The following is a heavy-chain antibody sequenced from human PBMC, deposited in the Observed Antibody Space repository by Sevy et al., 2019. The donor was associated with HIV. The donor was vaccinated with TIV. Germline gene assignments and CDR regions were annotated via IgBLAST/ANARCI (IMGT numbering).Heavy chain of an antibody. V-gene: IGHV3-33*01. Sequence: GGFLRLSCAASGFTFSSYGMNWVRQAPGKGLEWVAVIWFDGRNQYYSESVKGRFTISRDNAKNTLYLQMNSLRAEDTAVYYCARELSGDYYDSSGYRFFDLWGRGTLVTVSS. D-gene: IGHD3-22*01. CDR3: ARELSGDYYDSSGYRFFDL. CDR1: GFTFSSYG. J-gene: IGHJ2*01. CDR2: IWFDGRNQ.